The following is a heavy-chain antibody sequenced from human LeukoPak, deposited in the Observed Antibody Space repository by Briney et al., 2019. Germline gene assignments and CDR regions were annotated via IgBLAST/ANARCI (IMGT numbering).Heavy chain of an antibody. CDR3: AKDPGSGWGYDY. CDR2: ISYDGSNK. D-gene: IGHD6-19*01. CDR1: GFTFSSYG. V-gene: IGHV3-30*18. Sequence: GRSLRLPCAASGFTFSSYGMHWVRQAPGKGLEWVAVISYDGSNKYYADSVKGRFTISRDNSKNTLYLQMNSLRAEDTAVYYCAKDPGSGWGYDYWGQGTLVTVSS. J-gene: IGHJ4*02.